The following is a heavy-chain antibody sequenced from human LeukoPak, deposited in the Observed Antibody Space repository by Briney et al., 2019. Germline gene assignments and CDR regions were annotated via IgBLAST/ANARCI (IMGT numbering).Heavy chain of an antibody. V-gene: IGHV1-2*02. CDR2: INPNRGGP. D-gene: IGHD4-17*01. CDR1: GYTFTGYY. CDR3: ARQRRAVTTSARIYGMDL. Sequence: AAVKVSCKASGYTFTGYYMHWVRQAPGQGLEWRGWINPNRGGPNYAQKFQGRATMTRDTSISTAYMELSRLRSDDTAVYYCARQRRAVTTSARIYGMDLWGQGTTVTVSS. J-gene: IGHJ6*02.